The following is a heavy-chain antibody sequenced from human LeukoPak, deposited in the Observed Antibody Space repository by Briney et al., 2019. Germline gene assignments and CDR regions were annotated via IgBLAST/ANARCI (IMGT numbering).Heavy chain of an antibody. V-gene: IGHV3-74*01. Sequence: GGSLRLSCAASGFTFDDYAMPWVRQAPGKGLVWVSRINSDGSSTSYADSVKGRFTISRDNAKNTLYLQMNSLRAEDTAVYYCARDWGLYSSSFDYWGQGTLVTVSS. CDR2: INSDGSST. D-gene: IGHD6-13*01. CDR3: ARDWGLYSSSFDY. J-gene: IGHJ4*02. CDR1: GFTFDDYA.